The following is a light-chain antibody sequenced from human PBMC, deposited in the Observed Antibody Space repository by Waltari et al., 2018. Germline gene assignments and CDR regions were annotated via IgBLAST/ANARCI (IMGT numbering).Light chain of an antibody. CDR1: QYIGRW. CDR2: AAS. J-gene: IGKJ2*01. Sequence: DIQIIQSPSSVSASLGDRVTITCRASQYIGRWLAWYQHKPVRAPTLLIFAASSLQTGVPSRFSGSGSGTYFTLTINSLQPEDFATYYCQQTNTFPFTFGQGTKLEIK. CDR3: QQTNTFPFT. V-gene: IGKV1-12*01.